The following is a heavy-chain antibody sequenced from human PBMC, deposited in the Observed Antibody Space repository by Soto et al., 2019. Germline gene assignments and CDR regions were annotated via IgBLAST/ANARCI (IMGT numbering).Heavy chain of an antibody. CDR1: GFSLSTSGVG. CDR2: IFWDDDK. CDR3: EHRRGVTTHLDY. Sequence: GPTLVNPTQTLTLTCTFSGFSLSTSGVGVGWIRQTPGKALEWLALIFWDDDKRYSPSLKSRLTITRDTSKNQVVLTMTNMDPVDTGTYYCEHRRGVTTHLDYWGQGALVTVSS. J-gene: IGHJ4*02. V-gene: IGHV2-5*02. D-gene: IGHD4-17*01.